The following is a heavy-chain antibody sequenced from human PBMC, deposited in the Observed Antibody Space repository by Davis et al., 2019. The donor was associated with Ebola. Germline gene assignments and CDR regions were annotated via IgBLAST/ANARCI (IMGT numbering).Heavy chain of an antibody. CDR3: ATGYSGYDSPYYYGMDV. D-gene: IGHD5-12*01. Sequence: GGSLRLSCAASGFTFSSYGMHWVRQAPGKGLEWVAVISYDGSNKYYADSVKGRFTISRDNSKNTLYLQMNSPRAEDTAVYYCATGYSGYDSPYYYGMDVWGQGTTVTVSS. CDR1: GFTFSSYG. CDR2: ISYDGSNK. J-gene: IGHJ6*02. V-gene: IGHV3-30*03.